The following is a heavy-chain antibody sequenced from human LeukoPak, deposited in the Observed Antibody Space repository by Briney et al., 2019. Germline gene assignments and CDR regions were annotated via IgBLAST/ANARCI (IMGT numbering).Heavy chain of an antibody. V-gene: IGHV4-38-2*02. D-gene: IGHD3-16*02. CDR3: ARAYERGYDYVWGGYRHEPNAEYFQH. CDR2: IDHSGST. CDR1: GYSISSGYY. J-gene: IGHJ1*01. Sequence: SETLSLTCTVSGYSISSGYYWGWIRQPPGKGLEWIGSIDHSGSTYYNPSLKSRVTISVDTSKNQFSLKLSSVTAADTAVYYCARAYERGYDYVWGGYRHEPNAEYFQHWGQGTLVTVSS.